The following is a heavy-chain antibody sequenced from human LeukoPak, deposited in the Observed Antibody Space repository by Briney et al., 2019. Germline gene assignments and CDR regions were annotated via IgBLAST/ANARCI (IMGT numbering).Heavy chain of an antibody. V-gene: IGHV1-3*01. Sequence: ASVKVSCKASGYTFTSYAMHWVRQAPGQRLEWMGWINAGNGNTKYSQKFQGRVTITRDTSASTVYMELSSLRSEDTAVYYCARDLGSGSYSNDYWGQGTLVTVSS. J-gene: IGHJ4*02. CDR2: INAGNGNT. D-gene: IGHD3-10*01. CDR1: GYTFTSYA. CDR3: ARDLGSGSYSNDY.